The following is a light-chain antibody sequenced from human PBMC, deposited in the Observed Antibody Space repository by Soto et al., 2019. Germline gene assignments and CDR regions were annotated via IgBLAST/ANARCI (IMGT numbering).Light chain of an antibody. CDR2: GAS. J-gene: IGKJ3*01. Sequence: EIVMTQSPATLSVSPGERATLSCRASQSVSSNLAWYQQKPGQAPRLLIYGASTRATGIPARFSGSRSGRDFSLTTSSLASKDFAVYYCQQYNNSPFTFGPGTKVDIK. CDR3: QQYNNSPFT. V-gene: IGKV3-15*01. CDR1: QSVSSN.